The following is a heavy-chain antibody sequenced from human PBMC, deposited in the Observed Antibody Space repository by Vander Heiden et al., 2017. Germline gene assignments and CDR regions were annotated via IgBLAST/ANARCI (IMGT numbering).Heavy chain of an antibody. Sequence: QVQLVQSGAEVKKPGSSVQVSCKASGYTFTGYYMHWVRQAPGQRLEWMGWINPNRGGTNYEQKFQGRVTMTRDTAISTAYMELSRMRSDDTAVYYCARRGYSSGYYYVEDYCDYWGQGTLVNVS. CDR3: ARRGYSSGYYYVEDYCDY. CDR2: INPNRGGT. V-gene: IGHV1-2*02. D-gene: IGHD3-22*01. CDR1: GYTFTGYY. J-gene: IGHJ4*02.